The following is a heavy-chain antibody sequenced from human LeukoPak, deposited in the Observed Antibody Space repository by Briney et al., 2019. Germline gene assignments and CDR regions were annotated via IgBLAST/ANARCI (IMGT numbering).Heavy chain of an antibody. CDR2: IYPGDSDT. J-gene: IGHJ4*02. D-gene: IGHD6-13*01. CDR1: GYSFTSYW. V-gene: IGHV5-51*01. Sequence: GESLKISCKGSGYSFTSYWIVWVRQMPGKGLEWMGIIYPGDSDTRYSPSSQGQVTISADKSISAAYLQWSSLKASDTAMYYCARPRSSSCFFDYWGQGTLVTVSS. CDR3: ARPRSSSCFFDY.